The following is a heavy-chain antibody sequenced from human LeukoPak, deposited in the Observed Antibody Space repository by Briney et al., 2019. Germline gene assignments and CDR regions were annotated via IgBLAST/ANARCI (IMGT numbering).Heavy chain of an antibody. CDR1: GFTFSSYS. CDR2: ISSSSSYI. CDR3: AKDTLEYYYDSSGYYPFDY. D-gene: IGHD3-22*01. Sequence: PGGSLRLSCAASGFTFSSYSMNWVRQAPGKGLEWVSSISSSSSYIYYADSVKGRFTISRDNSKNTLYLQMNSLRAEDTAVYYCAKDTLEYYYDSSGYYPFDYWGQGTLVTVSS. J-gene: IGHJ4*02. V-gene: IGHV3-21*04.